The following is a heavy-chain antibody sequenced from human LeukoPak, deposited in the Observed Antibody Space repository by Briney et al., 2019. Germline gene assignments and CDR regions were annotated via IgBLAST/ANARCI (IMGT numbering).Heavy chain of an antibody. D-gene: IGHD1-1*01. V-gene: IGHV1-69*05. J-gene: IGHJ5*02. CDR1: GGTFSSYA. CDR3: ARETGTLWFDP. CDR2: IIPIFGTA. Sequence: SVKVSCKASGGTFSSYAISWVRQAPGQGLDWMGRIIPIFGTANYAQKLQGRVTMTTDTSTSTAYMELRSLRSDDTAVYYCARETGTLWFDPWGQGTLVTVSS.